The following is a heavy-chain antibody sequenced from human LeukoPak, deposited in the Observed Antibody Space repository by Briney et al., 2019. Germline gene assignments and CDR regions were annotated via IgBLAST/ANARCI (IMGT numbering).Heavy chain of an antibody. V-gene: IGHV3-66*01. CDR3: ARDTGYYGSGSYLI. CDR1: GFTVSINY. D-gene: IGHD3-10*01. J-gene: IGHJ4*02. Sequence: GGSLRLSCAASGFTVSINYMSWVRQAPGKGLEWVSVIYSSGSTYYADSVKGRFTISRDNSKNTLYLQMNSLRAEDTAVYYCARDTGYYGSGSYLIWGQGTLVTVSS. CDR2: IYSSGST.